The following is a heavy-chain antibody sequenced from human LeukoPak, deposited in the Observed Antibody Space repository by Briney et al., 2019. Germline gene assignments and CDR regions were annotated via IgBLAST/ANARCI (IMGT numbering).Heavy chain of an antibody. CDR3: ARWAYSTDWYQYFDK. CDR1: GGSISSYY. V-gene: IGHV4-59*08. D-gene: IGHD6-19*01. CDR2: IYYSGST. J-gene: IGHJ4*02. Sequence: SETLSLTCTVSGGSISSYYWTWIRQPPGAGLEWIGYIYYSGSTNYNPSLKSRVTISVDTSKNQFSLKLSSVTAADTAVYYCARWAYSTDWYQYFDKWGQGTL.